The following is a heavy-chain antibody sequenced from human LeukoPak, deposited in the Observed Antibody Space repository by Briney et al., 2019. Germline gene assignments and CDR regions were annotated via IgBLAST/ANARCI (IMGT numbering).Heavy chain of an antibody. CDR1: GFTFSSYG. V-gene: IGHV3-30*02. CDR2: IRYDGGNK. Sequence: PGGSLRLSCAASGFTFSSYGMHWVRQAPGKGLEWVAFIRYDGGNKYYAESVKGRFTISRDNAENSLYLQMNSLRAEDTAVYYCARDSIQLWPNAIDFWGQGTLVTVSS. J-gene: IGHJ4*02. D-gene: IGHD1-1*01. CDR3: ARDSIQLWPNAIDF.